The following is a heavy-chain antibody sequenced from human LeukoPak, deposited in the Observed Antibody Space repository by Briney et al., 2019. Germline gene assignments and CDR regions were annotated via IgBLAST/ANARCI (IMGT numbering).Heavy chain of an antibody. CDR3: ARGSDYYGSGFDY. J-gene: IGHJ4*02. CDR2: INWNGGST. Sequence: VGSLRLSCAPSGFTFADYGISWVRQAPGKGLEWVSGINWNGGSTGYAASVKGRFTISRDNAKNSLYLQMNSLRAEDTALYYCARGSDYYGSGFDYWGQGTLVTVSS. CDR1: GFTFADYG. D-gene: IGHD3-10*01. V-gene: IGHV3-20*04.